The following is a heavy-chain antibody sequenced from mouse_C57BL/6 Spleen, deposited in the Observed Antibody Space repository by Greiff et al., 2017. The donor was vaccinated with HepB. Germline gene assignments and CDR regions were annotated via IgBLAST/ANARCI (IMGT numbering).Heavy chain of an antibody. Sequence: QVQLHQSGAELVKPGASVKLSCKASGYTFTSYWMHWVKQRPGQGLEWIGMIHPNSGSTNYNEKFKSKATLTVDKSSSTAYMQLSSLTSEDSAVYYFARFDGYYAMDYWGQGTSVTVSS. CDR2: IHPNSGST. J-gene: IGHJ4*01. V-gene: IGHV1-64*01. CDR3: ARFDGYYAMDY. D-gene: IGHD2-3*01. CDR1: GYTFTSYW.